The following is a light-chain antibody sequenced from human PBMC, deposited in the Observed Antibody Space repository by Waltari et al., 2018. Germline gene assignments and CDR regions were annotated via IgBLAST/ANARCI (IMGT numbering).Light chain of an antibody. CDR3: QQYYSYPPT. CDR1: QGISSY. CDR2: AAS. V-gene: IGKV1-8*01. Sequence: AIRMTQPPSSFSASTGDRVTITCRASQGISSYLAWYQQKPGKAPNLLISAASTLPSGVPSRFSGSGSGTDFTLTISRLQSEDFATYYCQQYYSYPPTFGQGTKVEFK. J-gene: IGKJ1*01.